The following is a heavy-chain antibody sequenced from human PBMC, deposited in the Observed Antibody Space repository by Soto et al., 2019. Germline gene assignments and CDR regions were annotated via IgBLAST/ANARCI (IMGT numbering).Heavy chain of an antibody. V-gene: IGHV3-23*01. CDR1: GFTSSSYA. J-gene: IGHJ3*02. D-gene: IGHD3-22*01. CDR2: ISGSGGST. Sequence: GGSLRLSCAASGFTSSSYAMSWVRQAPEKGLEWVSGISGSGGSTYYADSVKGRFTISRDNSKNTLYLQMNSLRAEDTAVYYCAKGRTITMIVVPHAFDIWGRGTMVTVSS. CDR3: AKGRTITMIVVPHAFDI.